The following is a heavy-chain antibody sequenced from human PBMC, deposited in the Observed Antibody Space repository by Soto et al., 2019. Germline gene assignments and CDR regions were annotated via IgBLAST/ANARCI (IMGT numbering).Heavy chain of an antibody. J-gene: IGHJ6*02. Sequence: SETLSLTCSVSGDSVTSGSYYWTWLRQPPGKGLEWIGYISYTGRTKYNPSLQSRVTISVDTSKNDFSLNLSSVTAADTAVYFCAREWGLLPYYVMNVWGHGTAVTVSS. CDR2: ISYTGRT. CDR1: GDSVTSGSYY. D-gene: IGHD7-27*01. V-gene: IGHV4-61*03. CDR3: AREWGLLPYYVMNV.